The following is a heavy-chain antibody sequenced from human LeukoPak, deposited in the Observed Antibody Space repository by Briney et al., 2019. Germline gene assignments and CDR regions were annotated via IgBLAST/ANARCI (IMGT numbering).Heavy chain of an antibody. CDR2: IYYSGST. D-gene: IGHD3-22*01. CDR1: GGSISSGDYY. CDR3: ARLFSGYYYG. J-gene: IGHJ4*02. V-gene: IGHV4-30-4*01. Sequence: SETLSLTCTVSGGSISSGDYYWSWIRQPPGKGLEWIGYIYYSGSTYYNPSLKGRVTISVDTSKNQFSLKLSSVTAADTAVYYCARLFSGYYYGWGQGTLVTVSS.